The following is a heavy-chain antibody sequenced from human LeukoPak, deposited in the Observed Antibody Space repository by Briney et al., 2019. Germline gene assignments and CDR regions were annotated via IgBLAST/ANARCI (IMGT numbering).Heavy chain of an antibody. D-gene: IGHD3-3*02. V-gene: IGHV4-31*11. CDR3: ARDAIFGVVTRFDP. J-gene: IGHJ5*02. CDR1: GGSISSGSYY. CDR2: ISYTGST. Sequence: SQTLSLTCDVSGGSISSGSYYWSWIRQRPGKGLEWIGYISYTGSTYYNPSLKNRVTISVDTSKTQFSLKLSSVTAADTAVYYCARDAIFGVVTRFDPWGQGTLVTVSS.